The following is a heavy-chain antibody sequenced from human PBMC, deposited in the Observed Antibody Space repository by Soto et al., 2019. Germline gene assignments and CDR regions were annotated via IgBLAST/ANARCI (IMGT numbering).Heavy chain of an antibody. J-gene: IGHJ4*02. CDR1: GGSISSYY. D-gene: IGHD3-22*01. Sequence: SETLSLTCTVSGGSISSYYWSWIRQPPGKGLEWIGYIYYSGSTNYNPSLKSRVTISVDTSKNQFSLKLSSVTAADTAVYYCARVGDGYYYDSSGYYYFDYWGQGTLVTVSS. CDR3: ARVGDGYYYDSSGYYYFDY. V-gene: IGHV4-59*01. CDR2: IYYSGST.